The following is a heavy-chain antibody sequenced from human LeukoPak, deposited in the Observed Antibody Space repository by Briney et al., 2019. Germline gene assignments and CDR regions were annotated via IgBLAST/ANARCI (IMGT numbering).Heavy chain of an antibody. CDR1: GFTFSGYT. D-gene: IGHD2-21*01. V-gene: IGHV3-48*02. CDR3: VRDHLWGMDV. J-gene: IGHJ6*02. Sequence: GGSLRLSCAASGFTFSGYTMNWVRQAPGQGLEWVSYISISDTTIYYADSVTGRFTISRDNAKNSLYLQMNSLRDEDTAVYYCVRDHLWGMDVWGQGTTVTVSS. CDR2: ISISDTTI.